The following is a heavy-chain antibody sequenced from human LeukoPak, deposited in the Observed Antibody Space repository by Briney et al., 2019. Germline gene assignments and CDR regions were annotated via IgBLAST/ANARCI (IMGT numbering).Heavy chain of an antibody. D-gene: IGHD5-12*01. Sequence: ASVKVSCKTSGYTFTGYYIHWMRQAPGQGLEWMGWINPNSGGTNYAQKFQGRVTLTRDTYTNTAYMEVSRLTSDDTAVYYCARASGVATYQAWFDPWGQGTLVTVSS. CDR1: GYTFTGYY. CDR2: INPNSGGT. J-gene: IGHJ5*02. CDR3: ARASGVATYQAWFDP. V-gene: IGHV1-2*02.